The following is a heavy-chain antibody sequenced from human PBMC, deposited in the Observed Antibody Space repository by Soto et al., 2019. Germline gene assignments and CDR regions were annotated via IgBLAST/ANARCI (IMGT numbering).Heavy chain of an antibody. V-gene: IGHV3-30-3*01. D-gene: IGHD6-13*01. CDR1: GFTFSSYA. CDR3: ARADSSSWPNYYYYGMDV. J-gene: IGHJ6*02. CDR2: ISYDGSNK. Sequence: LSLSCAASGFTFSSYAMHWVRQAPGKGLEWVAVISYDGSNKYYADSVKGRFTISRDNSKNTLYLQMNSLRAEDTAVYYCARADSSSWPNYYYYGMDVWGQGTTVTVSS.